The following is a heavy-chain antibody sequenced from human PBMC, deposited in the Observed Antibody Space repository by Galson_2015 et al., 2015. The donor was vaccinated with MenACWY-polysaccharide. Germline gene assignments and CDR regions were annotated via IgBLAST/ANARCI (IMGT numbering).Heavy chain of an antibody. Sequence: SLRLSCAASGFTFSSYAMSWVRQAPGKGLEWVSAISGSGATTYYADSVKGRFTISRDNSKNTLYLQMNSLRAEDTAVYFCARRAPMVTSLFYGMDVWGQGTTATVS. V-gene: IGHV3-23*01. D-gene: IGHD4/OR15-4a*01. CDR1: GFTFSSYA. CDR2: ISGSGATT. J-gene: IGHJ6*02. CDR3: ARRAPMVTSLFYGMDV.